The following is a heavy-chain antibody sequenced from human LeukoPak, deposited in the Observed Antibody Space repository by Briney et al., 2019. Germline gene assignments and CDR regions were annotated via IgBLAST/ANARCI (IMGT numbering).Heavy chain of an antibody. CDR3: ARGAHEAAGVLNY. V-gene: IGHV4-61*01. J-gene: IGHJ4*02. D-gene: IGHD6-13*01. CDR2: IYYTGNT. Sequence: PSETLSLTCSVSGGSVSSSSYYWSWIRQPPGKGLEWIGYIYYTGNTNYNPSLKSRVTISIDTSRNQSSLKLSSVTAADTAVYYCARGAHEAAGVLNYWGQGSLVTVSS. CDR1: GGSVSSSSYY.